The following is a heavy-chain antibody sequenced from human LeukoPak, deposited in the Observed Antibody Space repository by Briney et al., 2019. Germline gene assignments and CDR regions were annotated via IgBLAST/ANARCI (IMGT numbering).Heavy chain of an antibody. J-gene: IGHJ5*02. D-gene: IGHD1-7*01. CDR1: GFTFSDTW. CDR3: ARVGWELRNLHFDP. V-gene: IGHV3-7*03. Sequence: PGGSLRLSCVGSGFTFSDTWMSCVRQAPGKGPEWVASIKKDGSQKYYVDSVKGRFTISRDNAQNSLYLQMNSLGVEDTAMYSCARVGWELRNLHFDPWGQGTLVTVSS. CDR2: IKKDGSQK.